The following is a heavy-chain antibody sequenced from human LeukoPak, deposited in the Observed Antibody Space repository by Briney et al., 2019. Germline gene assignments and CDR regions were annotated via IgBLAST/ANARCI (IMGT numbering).Heavy chain of an antibody. V-gene: IGHV1-46*01. CDR2: INPSGGST. CDR1: GYTFTSYY. J-gene: IGHJ6*03. CDR3: ARDLREQSPDYYYYYYMDV. Sequence: ASVKVSCKASGYTFTSYYMHWVRQAPGQGLEWMGIINPSGGSTSYAQKFQGRVTMTRDTSTSTVYMELSSLRSEDTAVYYCARDLREQSPDYYYYYYMDVWGKGTTATVSS. D-gene: IGHD1-26*01.